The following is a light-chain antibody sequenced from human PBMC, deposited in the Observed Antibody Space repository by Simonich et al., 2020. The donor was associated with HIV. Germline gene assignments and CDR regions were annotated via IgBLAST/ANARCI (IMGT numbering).Light chain of an antibody. V-gene: IGLV2-14*03. J-gene: IGLJ2*01. CDR2: DVS. CDR1: SSDVGGYTY. CDR3: SSYSSTTTVI. Sequence: QSALTQPASVSGSPGQSITISCPGTSSDVGGYTYVSWYHQHPGKAPKLIIYDVSSRPSVVSNRFAGSKSGYTATLTISGLGAEDEADYYCSSYSSTTTVIFGGGTKLTVL.